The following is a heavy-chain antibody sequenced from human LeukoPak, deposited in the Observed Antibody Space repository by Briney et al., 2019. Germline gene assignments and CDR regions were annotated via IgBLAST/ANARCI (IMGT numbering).Heavy chain of an antibody. J-gene: IGHJ4*02. CDR2: IYHSGST. CDR3: ARVRAAAVPYYFDY. CDR1: GYSISSGYY. V-gene: IGHV4-38-2*02. D-gene: IGHD6-13*01. Sequence: PSETLSLTCTVSGYSISSGYYWGWIRQPPGKGLEWIGSIYHSGSTYYNLSLKSRVTISVDASKNQFSLKLSSVTAADTAVYYCARVRAAAVPYYFDYWGQGTLVTVSS.